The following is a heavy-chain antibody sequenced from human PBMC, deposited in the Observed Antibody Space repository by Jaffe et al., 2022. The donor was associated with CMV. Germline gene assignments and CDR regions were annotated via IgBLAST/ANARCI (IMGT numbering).Heavy chain of an antibody. J-gene: IGHJ4*02. CDR3: ARDKGRRVGFDY. D-gene: IGHD2-15*01. V-gene: IGHV3-33*01. CDR2: IWYDGSNK. Sequence: QVQLVESGGGVVQPGRSLRLSCAASGFTFSSYGMHWVRQAPGKGLEWVAVIWYDGSNKYYADSVKGRFTISRDNSKNTLYLQMNSLRAEDTAVYYCARDKGRRVGFDYWGQGTLVTVSS. CDR1: GFTFSSYG.